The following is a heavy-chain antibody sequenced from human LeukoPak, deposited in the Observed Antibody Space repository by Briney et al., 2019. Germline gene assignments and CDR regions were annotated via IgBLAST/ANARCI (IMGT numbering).Heavy chain of an antibody. CDR2: IWYDGSKK. CDR3: ARDHVLRYVFDTFDI. CDR1: GFMFSSYG. Sequence: PGGSLRLSCAASGFMFSSYGMHWVRQAPGKGLEWVAFIWYDGSKKYYADSVKGRFTISRDNSKNTLYVQMNSLRAEDTAVYYCARDHVLRYVFDTFDIWGQGTMVTVSS. J-gene: IGHJ3*02. D-gene: IGHD3-9*01. V-gene: IGHV3-33*01.